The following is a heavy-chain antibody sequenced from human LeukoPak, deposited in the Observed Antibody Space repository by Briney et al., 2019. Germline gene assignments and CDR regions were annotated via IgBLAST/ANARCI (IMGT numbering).Heavy chain of an antibody. CDR2: IYPGDSDT. CDR3: ARRVFDILTGPEGAFDY. J-gene: IGHJ4*02. D-gene: IGHD3-9*01. CDR1: GYSFTSYW. V-gene: IGHV5-51*01. Sequence: GESLKISCKGSGYSFTSYWIGWVRQMPGKGLEWMGIIYPGDSDTRYRPSFQGQVTISADKSISTAYLQWNSLKASDTAMYYCARRVFDILTGPEGAFDYWGQGTLVTVSS.